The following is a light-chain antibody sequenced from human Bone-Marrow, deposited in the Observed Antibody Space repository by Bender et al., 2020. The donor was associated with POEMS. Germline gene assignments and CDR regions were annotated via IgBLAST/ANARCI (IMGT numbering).Light chain of an antibody. CDR2: SSH. Sequence: QSVLTQPPSVSAAPGQRVTISCSGGSSNIGAHAVNWYQHLPGTAPKLLIYSSHRRPSEVPDRFSGSRSGTSASLAISGLQSEDEADYYCAVWDDSLNGWVFGGGTKLTVL. CDR1: SSNIGAHA. V-gene: IGLV1-44*01. J-gene: IGLJ3*02. CDR3: AVWDDSLNGWV.